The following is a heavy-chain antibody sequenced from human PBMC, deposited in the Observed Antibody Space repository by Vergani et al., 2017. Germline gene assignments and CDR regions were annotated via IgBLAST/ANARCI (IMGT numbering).Heavy chain of an antibody. Sequence: QVQLVQSGAEVKKPGASVKVSCKPSGYTFTSYYMHWVRQAPGQGLEWMGIINPSGGSTSYAQKFQGRVTMTRDTSTSTVYMELSSLRSEDTAVYYCARDYGDYDGDYYYGMDVWGQGTTVTVSS. CDR3: ARDYGDYDGDYYYGMDV. D-gene: IGHD4-17*01. J-gene: IGHJ6*02. CDR2: INPSGGST. CDR1: GYTFTSYY. V-gene: IGHV1-46*01.